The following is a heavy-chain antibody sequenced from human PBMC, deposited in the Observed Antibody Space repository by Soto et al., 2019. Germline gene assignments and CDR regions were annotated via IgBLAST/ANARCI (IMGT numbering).Heavy chain of an antibody. CDR2: ISYDGSNK. V-gene: IGHV3-30*18. CDR1: GFTFSSYG. J-gene: IGHJ6*02. D-gene: IGHD6-19*01. CDR3: AKDLRGIAVAGSFVYYGMDV. Sequence: GGSLRLSCAASGFTFSSYGMHWVRQAPGKGLEWVAVISYDGSNKYYADSVKGRFTISRDNSKNTLYLQMNSLRAEDTAVYYCAKDLRGIAVAGSFVYYGMDVWGQGTTVTVSS.